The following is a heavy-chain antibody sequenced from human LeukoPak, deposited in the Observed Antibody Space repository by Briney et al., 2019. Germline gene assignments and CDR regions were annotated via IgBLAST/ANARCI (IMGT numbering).Heavy chain of an antibody. CDR1: GGSISSYY. V-gene: IGHV4-59*08. CDR3: ARRSGSGGRPFDP. CDR2: IYYSGST. J-gene: IGHJ5*02. Sequence: SETLSLTCTVSGGSISSYYWSWIRQPPGKGLGWIGYIYYSGSTNYNPSLKSRVTISVDTSKNQFSLKLSSVTAADTAVYYCARRSGSGGRPFDPWGQGTLVTVSS. D-gene: IGHD3-10*01.